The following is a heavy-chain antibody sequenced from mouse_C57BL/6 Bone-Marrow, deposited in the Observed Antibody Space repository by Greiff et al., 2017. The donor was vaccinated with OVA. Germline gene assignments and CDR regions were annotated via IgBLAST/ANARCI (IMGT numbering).Heavy chain of an antibody. CDR1: GYAFSSSW. J-gene: IGHJ1*03. CDR2: IYPGDGDT. V-gene: IGHV1-82*01. D-gene: IGHD4-1*01. Sequence: VQLQQSGPELVKPGDSVKISCKASGYAFSSSWLNWVKQRPGTGLEWIGRIYPGDGDTNYNGKFKGQATLTAYKSSSTAYMQLSSLASEDSAVYFCARTPSWAYWYFDVWGTGTTVTVAS. CDR3: ARTPSWAYWYFDV.